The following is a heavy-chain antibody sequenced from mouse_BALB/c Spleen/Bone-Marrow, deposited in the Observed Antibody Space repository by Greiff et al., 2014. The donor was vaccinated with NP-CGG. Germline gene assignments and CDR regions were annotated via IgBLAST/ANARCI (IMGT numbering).Heavy chain of an antibody. CDR2: IDPANGNT. CDR1: GFNIKDTY. J-gene: IGHJ3*01. CDR3: APYYYGSSSFAY. Sequence: VHLQQPGAELVKPGASVKLSGTASGFNIKDTYMHWVKQRPEQGLEWIGRIDPANGNTKYDPKFQGKATITADTSSNTAYLQLSSLTSEDTAVYYCAPYYYGSSSFAYWGQGTLVTVSA. D-gene: IGHD1-1*01. V-gene: IGHV14-3*02.